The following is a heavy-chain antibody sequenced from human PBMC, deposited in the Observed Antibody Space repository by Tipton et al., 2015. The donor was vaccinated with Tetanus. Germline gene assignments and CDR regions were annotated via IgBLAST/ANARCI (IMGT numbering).Heavy chain of an antibody. Sequence: QSGPEVKKPGASVKVSCKASGYTFTSYYMHWVRQAPGQGLEWMGIINPSGGSTSYAQKFQGRVTMPRDTSTSTVYMELSSLRSEHAAVYYCARGGRIAAAGTQTFDYWGQVTLVTVSS. J-gene: IGHJ4*02. V-gene: IGHV1-46*03. D-gene: IGHD6-13*01. CDR1: GYTFTSYY. CDR3: ARGGRIAAAGTQTFDY. CDR2: INPSGGST.